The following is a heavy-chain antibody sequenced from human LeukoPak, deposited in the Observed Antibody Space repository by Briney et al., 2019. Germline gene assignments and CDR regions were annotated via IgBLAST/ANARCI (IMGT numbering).Heavy chain of an antibody. CDR3: ARGMDYYDSSGYGTGAFDI. CDR2: IYYSGST. CDR1: GGSISSYY. Sequence: PSETLSLTCTVSGGSISSYYWSWIRQPPGKGLEWIGYIYYSGSTNYNPSLKSRVTISVDTSKNQFALKLSSVTAADTAVYHCARGMDYYDSSGYGTGAFDIWGQGTMVTVSS. V-gene: IGHV4-59*01. J-gene: IGHJ3*02. D-gene: IGHD3-22*01.